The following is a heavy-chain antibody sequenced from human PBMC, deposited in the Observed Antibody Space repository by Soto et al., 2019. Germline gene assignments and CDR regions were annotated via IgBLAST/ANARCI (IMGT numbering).Heavy chain of an antibody. D-gene: IGHD3-3*01. V-gene: IGHV4-59*01. Sequence: LSLTCNVSGGSISDFYWSWIRQSPGKRLEWIGYLYYTGSTNYNPALKSRVTISLDTSKNQFSLKVRSVTAADTAVYYCARGGGYDFRSSQAPPIDVWGQGTTVTVSS. J-gene: IGHJ6*02. CDR3: ARGGGYDFRSSQAPPIDV. CDR1: GGSISDFY. CDR2: LYYTGST.